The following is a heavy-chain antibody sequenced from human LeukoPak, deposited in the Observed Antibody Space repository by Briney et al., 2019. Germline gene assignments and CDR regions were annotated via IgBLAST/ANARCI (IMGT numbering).Heavy chain of an antibody. CDR1: GFTFSDYY. D-gene: IGHD4-17*01. J-gene: IGHJ4*02. Sequence: GGSLRLSCAASGFTFSDYYMSWIRQAPGKGLEWVSYISSSGSTIYYADSVKGRFTISRDNAKNSLYLQMNSLRAEDTAVYYCARDVDYGDYVHRFDYWGQGTLVTVFS. CDR3: ARDVDYGDYVHRFDY. CDR2: ISSSGSTI. V-gene: IGHV3-11*01.